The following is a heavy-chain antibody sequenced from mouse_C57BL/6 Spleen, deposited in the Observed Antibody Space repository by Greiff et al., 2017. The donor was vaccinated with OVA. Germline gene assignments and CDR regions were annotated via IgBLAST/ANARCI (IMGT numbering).Heavy chain of an antibody. CDR3: TRNYYGSRNYFDY. V-gene: IGHV1-5*01. D-gene: IGHD1-1*01. CDR1: GYTFTSYW. CDR2: IYPGNSDT. Sequence: VQLQQSGTVLARPGASVKMSCKTSGYTFTSYWMHWVKQRPGQGLEWIGAIYPGNSDTSYNQKFKGKAKLTAVTSASTAYMELSSLTNEDSAVYDCTRNYYGSRNYFDYWGQGTTLTVSS. J-gene: IGHJ2*01.